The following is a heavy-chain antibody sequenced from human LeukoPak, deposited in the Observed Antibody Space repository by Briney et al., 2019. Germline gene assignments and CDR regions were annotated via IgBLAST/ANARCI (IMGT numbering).Heavy chain of an antibody. CDR2: ISYDGSNK. Sequence: GGSLRLSCAASGFTFSSYSMNWVRQAPGKGLEWVAVISYDGSNKYYADSVKGRFTISRDNSKNTLYLQMNSLRAEDTAVYYCAKDPSVAVAGTGWFDPWGQGTLVTVSS. D-gene: IGHD6-19*01. CDR1: GFTFSSYS. CDR3: AKDPSVAVAGTGWFDP. V-gene: IGHV3-30*18. J-gene: IGHJ5*02.